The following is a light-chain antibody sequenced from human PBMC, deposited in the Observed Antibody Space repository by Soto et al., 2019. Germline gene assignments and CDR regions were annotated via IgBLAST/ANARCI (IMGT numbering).Light chain of an antibody. Sequence: QSALTQPRSVSESPGQSVTISCTGTSSDVGGYNYVSWYQQHPGKAPKLMIYDVSKWPSGVPDRFSGSKSGNTASLTISGLQAEDEADYYCCSYAGSYTFYVFGTGTKLTVL. J-gene: IGLJ1*01. CDR1: SSDVGGYNY. CDR2: DVS. V-gene: IGLV2-11*01. CDR3: CSYAGSYTFYV.